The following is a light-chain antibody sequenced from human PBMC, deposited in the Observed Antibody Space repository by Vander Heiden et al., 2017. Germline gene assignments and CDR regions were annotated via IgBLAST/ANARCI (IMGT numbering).Light chain of an antibody. Sequence: QAALTQPASVSGSPGQSIPIPCTGTSSDIGTYNYVSWYQQHPGKVPKLMIYDVSNRPSGVSNRFSGSKSGNTASLTISGLQPEDDADYYCTSFTTTSTHVFGTGTKVTVL. CDR2: DVS. J-gene: IGLJ1*01. CDR1: SSDIGTYNY. CDR3: TSFTTTSTHV. V-gene: IGLV2-14*03.